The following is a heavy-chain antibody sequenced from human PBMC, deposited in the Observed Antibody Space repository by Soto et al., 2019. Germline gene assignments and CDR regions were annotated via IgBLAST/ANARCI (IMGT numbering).Heavy chain of an antibody. D-gene: IGHD2-2*01. CDR3: ARSQGSSTSLEIYYYYYYGMDV. Sequence: QVQLVQSGAEVKKPGSSVMVSCKASGGTFSSYAISWVRQAPGQGLEWMGGIIPISGTANYAQKFQGRVTIPADESTSTAYMEMSSLRSEDTAVYYWARSQGSSTSLEIYYYYYYGMDVWGQGTTVTVSS. CDR1: GGTFSSYA. V-gene: IGHV1-69*01. J-gene: IGHJ6*02. CDR2: IIPISGTA.